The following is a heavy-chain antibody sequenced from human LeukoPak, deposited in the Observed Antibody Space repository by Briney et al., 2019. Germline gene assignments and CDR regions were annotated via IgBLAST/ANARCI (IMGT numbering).Heavy chain of an antibody. CDR1: GYTFTRNG. D-gene: IGHD2-15*01. Sequence: ASVKVSCKASGYTFTRNGITWVRQAPGQGLEWMGWISAHNDNTKYAQKLQGRVTMTTETSTNTAYMELRSLTSDDTDVYYCAGDGPRYCSGGICYSDHWGQGTLVTVSS. J-gene: IGHJ4*02. CDR3: AGDGPRYCSGGICYSDH. CDR2: ISAHNDNT. V-gene: IGHV1-18*01.